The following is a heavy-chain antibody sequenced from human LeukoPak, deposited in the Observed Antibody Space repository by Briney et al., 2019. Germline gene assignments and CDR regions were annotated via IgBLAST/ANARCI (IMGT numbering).Heavy chain of an antibody. Sequence: PGGSLRLSCSASGFTFSNYGLHWVRQAPGKGLEYVSVISGNGGSTYYADSVKGRFTISRDNSKNTLYLQMSSLRVEDTAVYYCVRDKGSGWYYEYWGQGTLVTVSS. D-gene: IGHD6-19*01. V-gene: IGHV3-64D*09. CDR2: ISGNGGST. CDR3: VRDKGSGWYYEY. CDR1: GFTFSNYG. J-gene: IGHJ4*02.